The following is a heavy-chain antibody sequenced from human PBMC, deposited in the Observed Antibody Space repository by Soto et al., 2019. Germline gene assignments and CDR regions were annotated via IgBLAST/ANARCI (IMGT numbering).Heavy chain of an antibody. J-gene: IGHJ6*02. Sequence: SGGSLRLSCTASGFTFGDYAMSWFRQAPGKGLEWVGFIRSKAYGGTTEYAASVKGRFTISRDDSKSIAYLQMNSLKTEDTAVYYCTRDMKVYATAYYYYGMDVWGQGTTVTVSS. CDR2: IRSKAYGGTT. CDR3: TRDMKVYATAYYYYGMDV. V-gene: IGHV3-49*03. CDR1: GFTFGDYA. D-gene: IGHD2-8*01.